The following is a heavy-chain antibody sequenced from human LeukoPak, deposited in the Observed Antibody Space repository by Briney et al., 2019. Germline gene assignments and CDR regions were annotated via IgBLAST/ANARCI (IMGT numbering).Heavy chain of an antibody. CDR2: MNPDSGNS. J-gene: IGHJ4*02. CDR3: ARAIRNQLLSEY. Sequence: ASVKVSCKTSGYIFSSYDITWVRQAPGQGLEWMGWMNPDSGNSNFAQRFKGRVTVTRNAAITTAYMELSSLTSEDTAVYYCARAIRNQLLSEYGGQGTLVTVS. CDR1: GYIFSSYD. V-gene: IGHV1-8*01. D-gene: IGHD2-2*01.